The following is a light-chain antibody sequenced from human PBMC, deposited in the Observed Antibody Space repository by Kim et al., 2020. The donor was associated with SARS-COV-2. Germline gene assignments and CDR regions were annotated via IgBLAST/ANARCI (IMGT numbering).Light chain of an antibody. CDR2: GKY. J-gene: IGLJ3*02. CDR1: SLRNYY. Sequence: VGQTVRLTCQGDSLRNYYATWYQQRPGQAPVLVLYGKYNRPSGIPDRFSGSASGNTASLTITGAQAEDEADYYCNSRDSSGDHVVFGGGTKVTVL. CDR3: NSRDSSGDHVV. V-gene: IGLV3-19*01.